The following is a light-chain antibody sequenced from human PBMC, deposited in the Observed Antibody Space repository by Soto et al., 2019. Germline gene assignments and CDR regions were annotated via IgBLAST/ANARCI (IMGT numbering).Light chain of an antibody. Sequence: DVQMTQSPASLSASVGDRVTITCQASQDISVYLNWYQQKPGKAPKLLIYDASNLGTGVPSRFSGSGSGTVFTFTITSLQPEGLATYSCQQYDSLPRTFGQGTKLEI. CDR3: QQYDSLPRT. CDR2: DAS. J-gene: IGKJ2*01. V-gene: IGKV1-33*01. CDR1: QDISVY.